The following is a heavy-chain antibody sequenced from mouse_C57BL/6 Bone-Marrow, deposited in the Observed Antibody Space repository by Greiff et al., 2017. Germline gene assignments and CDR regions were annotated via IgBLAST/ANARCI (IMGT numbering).Heavy chain of an antibody. CDR3: ARITTVVATGYFDG. CDR1: GYSFTSYY. J-gene: IGHJ1*03. V-gene: IGHV1-66*01. D-gene: IGHD1-1*01. CDR2: IYPGSGNT. Sequence: VQRVESGPELVKPGASVKISCKASGYSFTSYYIHWVKQRPGQGLEWIGWIYPGSGNTKYNEKFKGKATLTADTSSSTAYMQLNSLTSEDSAVYYCARITTVVATGYFDGWGTGTTVTVSS.